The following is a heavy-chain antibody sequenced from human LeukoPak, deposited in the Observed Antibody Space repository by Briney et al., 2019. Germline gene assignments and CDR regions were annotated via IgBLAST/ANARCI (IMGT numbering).Heavy chain of an antibody. CDR2: IYYSGST. J-gene: IGHJ4*02. CDR3: ARGRGYYYDSSGYYSPFDY. V-gene: IGHV4-39*07. CDR1: GGSISSSSYY. D-gene: IGHD3-22*01. Sequence: PSETLSLTCTVSGGSISSSSYYWGWIRQPPGKGLEWIGSIYYSGSTYYNPSPKSRVTISVDTSKNQFSLKLSSVTAADTAVYYCARGRGYYYDSSGYYSPFDYWGQGTLVTVSS.